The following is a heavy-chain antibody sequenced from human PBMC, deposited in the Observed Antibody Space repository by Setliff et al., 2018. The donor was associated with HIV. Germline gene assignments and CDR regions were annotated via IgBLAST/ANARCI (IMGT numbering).Heavy chain of an antibody. CDR3: AKDRAAMGFDY. CDR2: ISGSGGST. Sequence: LRLSCAGSGFTFRFYSMSWVRQAPGKGLEWVSAISGSGGSTYYADSVKGRFTIARDNSKNTLYLQMNSLRAEDTAVYYCAKDRAAMGFDYWGQGTLVTVSS. V-gene: IGHV3-23*01. D-gene: IGHD5-18*01. CDR1: GFTFRFYS. J-gene: IGHJ4*02.